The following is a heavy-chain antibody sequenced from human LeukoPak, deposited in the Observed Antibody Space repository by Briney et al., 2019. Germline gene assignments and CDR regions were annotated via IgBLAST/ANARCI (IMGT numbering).Heavy chain of an antibody. D-gene: IGHD4-17*01. J-gene: IGHJ2*01. CDR2: IYYSGST. Sequence: SETLSLTCTVSGGSIGTYSWNWIRQPPGKGLEWIGYIYYSGSTNYNPSLKSRVTISVDTSKNQFSLKLSSVTAADTAVYYCARHGMTTVTTRYFDLWGRGTLVTVSS. V-gene: IGHV4-59*08. CDR3: ARHGMTTVTTRYFDL. CDR1: GGSIGTYS.